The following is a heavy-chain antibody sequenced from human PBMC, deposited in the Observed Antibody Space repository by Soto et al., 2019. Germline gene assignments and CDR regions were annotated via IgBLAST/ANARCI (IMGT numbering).Heavy chain of an antibody. J-gene: IGHJ5*02. V-gene: IGHV3-23*01. CDR3: AKCSVGTVRTSGWCNWFDP. CDR1: GFTFSSSV. D-gene: IGHD6-19*01. CDR2: IRVGGGDT. Sequence: EVRLLESGGGLAQPAGSRRLSCAASGFTFSSSVMNWVRQAPGKGLEWVSSIRVGGGDTFYADSVRGRFTVSRDISRNTLYLQMNSLRAEDTAIYYCAKCSVGTVRTSGWCNWFDPWGQGTLVTVSS.